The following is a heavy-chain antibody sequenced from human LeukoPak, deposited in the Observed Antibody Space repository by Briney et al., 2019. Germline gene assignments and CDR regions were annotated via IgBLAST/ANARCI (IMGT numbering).Heavy chain of an antibody. CDR3: ARIGLDWLLSLFDY. D-gene: IGHD3-9*01. CDR2: ISAYNGNT. J-gene: IGHJ4*02. CDR1: GYTFTSYG. Sequence: ASVKVSCKASGYTFTSYGISWARQAPGQGLEWMGWISAYNGNTNYAQKLQGRVTMTTDTSTSTAYMELRSLRSDDTAVYYCARIGLDWLLSLFDYWGQGTLVTVSS. V-gene: IGHV1-18*01.